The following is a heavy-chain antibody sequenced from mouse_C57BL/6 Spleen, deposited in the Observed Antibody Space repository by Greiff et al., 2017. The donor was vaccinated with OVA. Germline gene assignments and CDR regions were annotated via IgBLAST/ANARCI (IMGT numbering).Heavy chain of an antibody. J-gene: IGHJ4*01. CDR3: ARSLPYYYGSPAMDY. CDR1: GFTFTDYY. V-gene: IGHV7-3*01. Sequence: EVKLVESGGGLVQPGGSLSLSCAASGFTFTDYYMSWVRQPPGKALEWLGFIRNKANGYTTEYSASVKGRFTISRDNSQSILYLQMNALRAEDSATYYCARSLPYYYGSPAMDYWGQGASGTVSS. CDR2: IRNKANGYTT. D-gene: IGHD1-1*01.